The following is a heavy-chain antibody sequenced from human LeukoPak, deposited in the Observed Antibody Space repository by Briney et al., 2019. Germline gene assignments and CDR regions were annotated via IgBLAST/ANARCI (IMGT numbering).Heavy chain of an antibody. CDR1: GFTFSSYA. J-gene: IGHJ4*02. CDR3: ARDRKGYGSGSYHLDY. Sequence: GRSLRLSCAASGFTFSSYAMHWVRQAPGKGLEWVAVISYDGSNKYYADSVKGRFTIPRDNSKNTLYLQMNSLRAEDTAVHYCARDRKGYGSGSYHLDYWGQGTLVTVSS. D-gene: IGHD3-10*01. V-gene: IGHV3-30*01. CDR2: ISYDGSNK.